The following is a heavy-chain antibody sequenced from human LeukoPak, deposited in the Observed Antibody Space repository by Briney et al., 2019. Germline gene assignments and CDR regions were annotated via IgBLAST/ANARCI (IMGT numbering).Heavy chain of an antibody. Sequence: GGSLRLSCAASGFTFNNAWMSWVRQAPGKGLEWVGRIKSKADGGTTDYTAPVKGRFTISRDDSKNTVYLQMNSLKIEDTAMYYCTTDDPVNRSWGQGTLVTVSS. J-gene: IGHJ4*02. CDR1: GFTFNNAW. V-gene: IGHV3-15*01. CDR3: TTDDPVNRS. D-gene: IGHD2/OR15-2a*01. CDR2: IKSKADGGTT.